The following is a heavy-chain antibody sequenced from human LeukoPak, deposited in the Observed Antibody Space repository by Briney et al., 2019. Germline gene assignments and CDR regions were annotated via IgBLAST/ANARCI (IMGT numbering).Heavy chain of an antibody. V-gene: IGHV3-23*01. CDR2: ISGSGGST. CDR1: GFTFSSYA. Sequence: GGSLRLSCAASGFTFSSYAMSWVRQAPGKGLEWVSAISGSGGSTYYADSVKGRFTISRDNSNNTLYLQMNRLRAAATAVYYCAKAPDYYDSSGYYPDYFDYWVQGTLVTVSS. D-gene: IGHD3-22*01. J-gene: IGHJ4*02. CDR3: AKAPDYYDSSGYYPDYFDY.